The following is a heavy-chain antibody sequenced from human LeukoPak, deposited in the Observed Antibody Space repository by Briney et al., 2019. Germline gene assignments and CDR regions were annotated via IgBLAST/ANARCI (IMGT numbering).Heavy chain of an antibody. V-gene: IGHV4-30-4*01. CDR1: GGSISSGDYY. D-gene: IGHD3-10*01. J-gene: IGHJ4*02. CDR3: ARAAIERVRGADY. CDR2: IYYSGST. Sequence: PSETLSLTCTVSGGSISSGDYYWSWIRQPPGRGLEWIGYIYYSGSTYYNPSLKSRVTISVDTSKNQFSLKLSSVTAADTAVYYCARAAIERVRGADYWGQGTLVTVSS.